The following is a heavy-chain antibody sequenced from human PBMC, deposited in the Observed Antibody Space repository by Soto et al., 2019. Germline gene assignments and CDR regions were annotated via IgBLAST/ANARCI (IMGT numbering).Heavy chain of an antibody. CDR3: AKGQEGLRWSPGRAYYFDY. Sequence: PGGSLRLSCAASGFTFSSYAMSWVRQAPGKGLEWVSAISGSGGSTYYADSVKGRFTISRDNSKNTLYLQMNSLRAEDTAVYYCAKGQEGLRWSPGRAYYFDYWGQGTLVTVSS. V-gene: IGHV3-23*01. J-gene: IGHJ4*02. D-gene: IGHD4-17*01. CDR2: ISGSGGST. CDR1: GFTFSSYA.